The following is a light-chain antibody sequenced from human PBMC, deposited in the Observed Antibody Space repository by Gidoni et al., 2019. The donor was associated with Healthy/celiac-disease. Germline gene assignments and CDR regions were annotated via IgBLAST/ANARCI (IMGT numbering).Light chain of an antibody. Sequence: DIQMTQSPSTLSASVGDRVTITCRASQSLSSWLAWYQQKPGKAPKLLIYKASSLDSGVPSRFSGSGSGTEFTLTISSLQPDDFATYYCQQYNSYSSTFGHXTKVEIK. CDR3: QQYNSYSST. CDR1: QSLSSW. CDR2: KAS. V-gene: IGKV1-5*03. J-gene: IGKJ1*01.